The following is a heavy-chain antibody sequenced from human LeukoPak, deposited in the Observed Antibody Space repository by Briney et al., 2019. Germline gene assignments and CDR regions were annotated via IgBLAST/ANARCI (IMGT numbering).Heavy chain of an antibody. CDR1: GGSISSGGYY. CDR2: IYYSGST. CDR3: ARQNYDILTGYQTYYMDV. J-gene: IGHJ6*03. D-gene: IGHD3-9*01. Sequence: SQTLSLTCTVSGGSISSGGYYWSWIRQHPGKGLEWIGYIYYSGSTYYNPSLKSRVAISVDTSKNQFSLKLSSVTAADTAVYYCARQNYDILTGYQTYYMDVWGKGTTVTVSS. V-gene: IGHV4-31*03.